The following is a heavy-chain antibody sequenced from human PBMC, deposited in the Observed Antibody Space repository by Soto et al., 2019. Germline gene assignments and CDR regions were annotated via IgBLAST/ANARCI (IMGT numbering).Heavy chain of an antibody. CDR3: ARRGTIFGVVINVPYYGMDV. CDR2: INHSGST. Sequence: SETLSLTCAVYGGSFSGYYWSWIRQPPGKGLEWIGEINHSGSTNYNPSLKSRVTISVDTSKNQFSLKLSSVTAADTAVYYCARRGTIFGVVINVPYYGMDVWGQGTTVTVSS. D-gene: IGHD3-3*01. V-gene: IGHV4-34*01. J-gene: IGHJ6*02. CDR1: GGSFSGYY.